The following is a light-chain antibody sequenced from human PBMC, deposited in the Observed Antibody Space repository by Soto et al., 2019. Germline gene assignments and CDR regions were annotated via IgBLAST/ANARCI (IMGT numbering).Light chain of an antibody. CDR3: CSYAGSSTYV. CDR1: SSNIGSYNF. Sequence: QSALTQPASVSGSPGQSITISCTGSSSNIGSYNFVSWYQQHPGKAPKVIIYEGNQRPSGVSNRFSGSKSGNTASLRISGIQVEDEADYYCCSYAGSSTYVFGTGTKVTVL. V-gene: IGLV2-23*01. J-gene: IGLJ1*01. CDR2: EGN.